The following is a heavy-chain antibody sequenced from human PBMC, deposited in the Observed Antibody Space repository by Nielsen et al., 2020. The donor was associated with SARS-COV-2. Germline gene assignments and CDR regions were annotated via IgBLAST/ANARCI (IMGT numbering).Heavy chain of an antibody. CDR1: GYSFTSYW. V-gene: IGHV5-51*01. J-gene: IGHJ6*02. CDR3: ARQGVDTAINYYYGMDV. CDR2: IYPADSDT. D-gene: IGHD5-18*01. Sequence: GESLKISCKGSGYSFTSYWIGWVRQMPGKGLEWMGIIYPADSDTRYSPSFQGQVTISADKSISTAYLQWSSLKASDTAMYYCARQGVDTAINYYYGMDVWGQGTTVTVSS.